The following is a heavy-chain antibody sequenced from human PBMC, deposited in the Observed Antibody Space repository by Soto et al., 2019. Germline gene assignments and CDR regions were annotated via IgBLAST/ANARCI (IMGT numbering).Heavy chain of an antibody. CDR3: LKDAPDGSIDD. D-gene: IGHD3-10*01. CDR1: GFRFEQYV. J-gene: IGHJ4*02. Sequence: VPVVASGGGLVQPGRSLRLSCAVSGFRFEQYVMHWVRQAPGKGLECVSTVSPTGDTVAYADSVEGRFTVSRDNAKNALYLQMNSLKGDDTAFYYCLKDAPDGSIDDWGQGTVVTVSS. CDR2: VSPTGDTV. V-gene: IGHV3-9*01.